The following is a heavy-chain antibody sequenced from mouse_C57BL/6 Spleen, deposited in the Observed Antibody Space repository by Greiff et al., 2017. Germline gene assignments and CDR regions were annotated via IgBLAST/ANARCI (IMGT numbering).Heavy chain of an antibody. CDR2: IDPSDSYT. CDR3: AKWYFEV. CDR1: GYTFTSYW. V-gene: IGHV1-59*01. Sequence: QVQLQQPGAELVRPGTSVKLSCKASGYTFTSYWMHWVKQRPGQGLEWIGVIDPSDSYTNYNQKFKGKATLTVDTSSSTAYMQLSSLTSEDSAVYYCAKWYFEVGGTGTTVTDSS. J-gene: IGHJ1*03.